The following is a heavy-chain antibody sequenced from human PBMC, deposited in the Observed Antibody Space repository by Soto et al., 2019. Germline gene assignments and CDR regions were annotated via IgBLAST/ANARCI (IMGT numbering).Heavy chain of an antibody. V-gene: IGHV1-69*13. J-gene: IGHJ4*02. CDR2: IIPIFGTA. Sequence: VASVKVSCKASGGTFSSYAINWVRQAPGQGLEWMGGIIPIFGTANYAQKFQGRVTITADESTSTAYMELSSLRSEDTAVYYCARPVEMATISRSYLFYWGQGTLVTVSS. D-gene: IGHD5-12*01. CDR1: GGTFSSYA. CDR3: ARPVEMATISRSYLFY.